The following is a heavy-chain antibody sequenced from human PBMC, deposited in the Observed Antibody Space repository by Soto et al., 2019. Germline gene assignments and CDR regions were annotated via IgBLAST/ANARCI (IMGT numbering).Heavy chain of an antibody. V-gene: IGHV3-23*01. CDR2: ISGSGGST. CDR1: GFTFSSYS. Sequence: GGSLRLSCAASGFTFSSYSMNWVRQAPGKGLEWVSAISGSGGSTYYADTVKGRFTISRDNSKNTLYLQMNSLKAEDTAVYYNAKLELELPPYYYYYMDVWGKGTTVTVPS. J-gene: IGHJ6*03. CDR3: AKLELELPPYYYYYMDV. D-gene: IGHD1-7*01.